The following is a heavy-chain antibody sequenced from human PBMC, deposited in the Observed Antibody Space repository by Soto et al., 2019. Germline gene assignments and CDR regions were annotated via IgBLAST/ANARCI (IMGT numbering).Heavy chain of an antibody. Sequence: SETLSLTCTVSGGSILSGYWSWIRQPPGKGLEWIGYISYSGNTNYNPSLKSRVTMSVDTPKNQFSLRLSSVTTADTAVYYCAGLRGYAGSPIDYWGQGTLVTVS. J-gene: IGHJ4*02. CDR3: AGLRGYAGSPIDY. V-gene: IGHV4-59*01. CDR2: ISYSGNT. CDR1: GGSILSGY. D-gene: IGHD2-15*01.